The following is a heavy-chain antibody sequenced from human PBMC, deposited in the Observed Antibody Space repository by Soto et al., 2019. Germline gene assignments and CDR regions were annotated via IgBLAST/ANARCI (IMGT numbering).Heavy chain of an antibody. CDR3: ARGARDISGPHY. V-gene: IGHV4-31*03. D-gene: IGHD3-22*01. CDR2: MYYTGST. CDR1: GASISRGGYY. Sequence: PSETLSLTCTVSGASISRGGYYWSWIRQHPGKGLEWIGYMYYTGSTYYNPSLKSRVTMSLDTSKNQFSLKSSSVTAADTAVFYCARGARDISGPHYWGQGTLVTVSS. J-gene: IGHJ4*02.